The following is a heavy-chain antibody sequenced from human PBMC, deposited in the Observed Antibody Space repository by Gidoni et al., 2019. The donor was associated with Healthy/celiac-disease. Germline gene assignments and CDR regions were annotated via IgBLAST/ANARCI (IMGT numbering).Heavy chain of an antibody. Sequence: EVQLVESGGCLVQPGGSVRPSCAASGVTFSSYWMSWVRQAPGKGLEWVANIKQDGSEKYYVDSVKGRFTISRDNAKNSLYLQMNSLRAEDTAVYYCASGYSYDGESYYYYGMDVWGQGTTVTVSS. CDR3: ASGYSYDGESYYYYGMDV. V-gene: IGHV3-7*03. D-gene: IGHD5-18*01. CDR2: IKQDGSEK. CDR1: GVTFSSYW. J-gene: IGHJ6*02.